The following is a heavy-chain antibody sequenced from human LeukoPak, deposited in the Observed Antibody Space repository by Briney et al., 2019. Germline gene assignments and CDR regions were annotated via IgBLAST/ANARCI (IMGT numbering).Heavy chain of an antibody. J-gene: IGHJ6*02. CDR3: ARARGYSGYESKWYYYGMDV. D-gene: IGHD5-12*01. CDR1: GFTFSSYA. CDR2: IYSGGST. V-gene: IGHV3-53*01. Sequence: RSGGSLRLSCAASGFTFSSYAMSWVRQAPGKGLEWVSVIYSGGSTYYADSVKGRFTISRDNSKNTLYVQMNSLRAEDTAVYYCARARGYSGYESKWYYYGMDVWGQGTTVTVSS.